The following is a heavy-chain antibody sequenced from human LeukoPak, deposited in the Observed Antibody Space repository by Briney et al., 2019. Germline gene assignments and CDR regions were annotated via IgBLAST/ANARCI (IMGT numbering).Heavy chain of an antibody. Sequence: SETLSLTCTVSGGSISSYYWSWIRQPLGKGLEWIGYIYYSGSTNYNPSLKSRVTISVDTSKNQFSLKLSSVTAADTAVYYCARGGYSYGNYYYYYMDVWGKGTTVTVSS. CDR3: ARGGYSYGNYYYYYMDV. CDR1: GGSISSYY. D-gene: IGHD5-18*01. J-gene: IGHJ6*03. CDR2: IYYSGST. V-gene: IGHV4-59*01.